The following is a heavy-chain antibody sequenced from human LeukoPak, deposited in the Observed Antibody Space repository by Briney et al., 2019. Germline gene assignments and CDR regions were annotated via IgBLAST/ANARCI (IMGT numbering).Heavy chain of an antibody. Sequence: VGSLRLSCAASGFTFSSYGIHWVRQAPGKGLEWVAFIRFDGSVKYYADSVKGRFTISRDNSKNTLYLQMNNVRAEDTAVYYCAKGLYGSGWTPDYWGHGTLLTVSS. V-gene: IGHV3-30*02. CDR1: GFTFSSYG. J-gene: IGHJ4*01. CDR2: IRFDGSVK. D-gene: IGHD6-19*01. CDR3: AKGLYGSGWTPDY.